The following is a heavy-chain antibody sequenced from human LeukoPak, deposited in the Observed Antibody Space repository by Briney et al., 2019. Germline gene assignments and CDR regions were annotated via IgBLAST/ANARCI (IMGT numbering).Heavy chain of an antibody. V-gene: IGHV3-33*08. Sequence: PGGSLRLSCAASGFTFSSYSMNWVRQAPGKGLEWVALIWYDGSNKYYTDSVKGRLTISRDNSKNTLYLQMNSLRAEDTAVYYCARDPQSIAVAGGDYWGQGTLVTVSS. CDR1: GFTFSSYS. CDR3: ARDPQSIAVAGGDY. J-gene: IGHJ4*02. CDR2: IWYDGSNK. D-gene: IGHD6-13*01.